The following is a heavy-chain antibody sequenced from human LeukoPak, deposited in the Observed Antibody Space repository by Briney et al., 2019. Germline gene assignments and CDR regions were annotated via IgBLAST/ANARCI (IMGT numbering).Heavy chain of an antibody. V-gene: IGHV1-18*01. CDR1: GNTFTSYA. J-gene: IGHJ5*02. CDR3: ARDQYYDSKGWFDP. D-gene: IGHD3-22*01. CDR2: IHTYNGHT. Sequence: ASVKVSCKASGNTFTSYAITWVRQAPGQGLEWMGWIHTYNGHTNYAQKLQGRVTMTTDTSTSTAYMELRSLRSDDTAVYYCARDQYYDSKGWFDPWGQGTLVTVSS.